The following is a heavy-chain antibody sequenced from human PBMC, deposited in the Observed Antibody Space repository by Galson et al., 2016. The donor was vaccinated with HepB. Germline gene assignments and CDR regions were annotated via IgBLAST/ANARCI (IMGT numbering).Heavy chain of an antibody. V-gene: IGHV6-1*01. D-gene: IGHD3-10*01. Sequence: CAISGDSVSSNSAAWNWIRQSPSRGLEWLGRTYYRSKWYNDYAPAVKSRITINPDTSKNQFSLHMNSVTPEDTAVYYCARVHGSGTFNYYYYGMDVWGQGTTVTVPS. CDR3: ARVHGSGTFNYYYYGMDV. J-gene: IGHJ6*02. CDR1: GDSVSSNSAA. CDR2: TYYRSKWYN.